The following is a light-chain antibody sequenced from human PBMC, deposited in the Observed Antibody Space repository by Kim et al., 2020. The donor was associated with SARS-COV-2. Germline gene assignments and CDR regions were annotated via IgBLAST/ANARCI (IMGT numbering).Light chain of an antibody. CDR1: SSDVGGYNS. Sequence: GQPTTISCTGTSSDVGGYNSVSWYQQHPGKAPKIMIYDVPKRPSGVSNRFSGSKSGNTASLTISGLQAEDEADYYCCSFTSRKIYVFGTGPKVTVL. V-gene: IGLV2-14*03. CDR3: CSFTSRKIYV. CDR2: DVP. J-gene: IGLJ1*01.